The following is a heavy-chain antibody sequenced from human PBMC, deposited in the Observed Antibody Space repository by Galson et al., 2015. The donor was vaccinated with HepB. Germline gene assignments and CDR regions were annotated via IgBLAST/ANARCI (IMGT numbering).Heavy chain of an antibody. D-gene: IGHD6-19*01. V-gene: IGHV1-3*01. Sequence: SVKVSCKASGYTFTSYAMHWVRQAPGQRLEWMGWINAGNGNTKYSQKFQGRVTITRDTSASTAYMELSSLRSEDTAVYYCARGRYSSGWRGPYYFDYWGQGTLVTVTS. J-gene: IGHJ4*02. CDR1: GYTFTSYA. CDR3: ARGRYSSGWRGPYYFDY. CDR2: INAGNGNT.